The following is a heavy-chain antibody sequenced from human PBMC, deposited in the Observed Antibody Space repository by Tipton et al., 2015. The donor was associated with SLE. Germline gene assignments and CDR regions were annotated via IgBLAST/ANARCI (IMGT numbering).Heavy chain of an antibody. Sequence: TLSLTCTVSGGSVSSGSYYWSWIRQPPGKGLEWIGYIYYSGSTNYNPSLKSRVTISVDTSKNQFSLKLSSVTAADTAVYYCARETVTTVTSYYFDYWGQGTLVTVSS. CDR3: ARETVTTVTSYYFDY. CDR2: IYYSGST. CDR1: GGSVSSGSYY. D-gene: IGHD4-17*01. V-gene: IGHV4-61*01. J-gene: IGHJ4*02.